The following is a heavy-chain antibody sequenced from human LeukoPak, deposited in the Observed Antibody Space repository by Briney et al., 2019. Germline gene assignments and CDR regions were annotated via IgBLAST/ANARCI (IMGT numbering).Heavy chain of an antibody. CDR3: VKDSPPRYSGSPPAY. D-gene: IGHD1-26*01. Sequence: GGSLRLSCAASGFAFSSYWMSWVRQAPGKGLEWVANINKDGGEKYYVDSVKGRFTISRDNAKNSLYLQMNSLRADDTAVYYCVKDSPPRYSGSPPAYWGQGTLVTVSS. CDR2: INKDGGEK. CDR1: GFAFSSYW. J-gene: IGHJ4*02. V-gene: IGHV3-7*03.